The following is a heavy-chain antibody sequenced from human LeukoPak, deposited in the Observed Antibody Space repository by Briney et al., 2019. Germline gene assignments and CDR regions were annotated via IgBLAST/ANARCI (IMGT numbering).Heavy chain of an antibody. D-gene: IGHD6-19*01. CDR3: ASSRSSSGWSLIDY. CDR1: GGPINSYY. Sequence: SETLSLTCTVSGGPINSYYWSWIRQPPGKGLEWVGYIYYSGSTNYKPSLKRRVTISVDTSKNQLSLKVSSVTAADTAVYYCASSRSSSGWSLIDYWGQGALVTVSS. CDR2: IYYSGST. J-gene: IGHJ4*02. V-gene: IGHV4-59*01.